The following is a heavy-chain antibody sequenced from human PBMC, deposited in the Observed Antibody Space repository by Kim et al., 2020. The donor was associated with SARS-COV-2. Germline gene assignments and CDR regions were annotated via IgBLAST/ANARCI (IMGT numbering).Heavy chain of an antibody. J-gene: IGHJ6*02. V-gene: IGHV3-33*05. Sequence: GGSLRLSCAASGFTFSSYGMHWVRQAPGKGLEWVAVISYDGSNKYYADSVKGRFTISRDNSKNTLYLQMNSLRAEDTAVYYCAGDAVDCSSTSCYSGWTYYYYGMDVWGQGTTVTVSS. CDR1: GFTFSSYG. CDR2: ISYDGSNK. CDR3: AGDAVDCSSTSCYSGWTYYYYGMDV. D-gene: IGHD2-2*01.